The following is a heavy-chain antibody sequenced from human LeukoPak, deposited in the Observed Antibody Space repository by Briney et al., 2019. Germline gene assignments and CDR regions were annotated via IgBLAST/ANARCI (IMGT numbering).Heavy chain of an antibody. D-gene: IGHD3-10*01. J-gene: IGHJ4*02. Sequence: PGGSLRLSCAASGFTFSSYGMSWVRQAPGKGLEWVSAISGSGGSTYYADSVKGRFTISRDNSKNTLYLQMNSLRAEDTAVYYCANYRLGFGELQGDWGQGTLVTVSS. CDR1: GFTFSSYG. CDR3: ANYRLGFGELQGD. CDR2: ISGSGGST. V-gene: IGHV3-23*01.